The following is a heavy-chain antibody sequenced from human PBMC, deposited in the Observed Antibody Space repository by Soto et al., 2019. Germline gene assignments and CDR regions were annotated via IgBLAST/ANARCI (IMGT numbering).Heavy chain of an antibody. Sequence: VVSLILSCEVSGCIFSNNVMHWFRQAPGKGLEWVAFMSYDGSSKFVSDSVKCGFTISRDNSKNTLFLHMNNVRLEDTAMYYCAIVRVEDSHIDQWGQGTLVTVSS. CDR3: AIVRVEDSHIDQ. CDR1: GCIFSNNV. V-gene: IGHV3-30*06. J-gene: IGHJ5*02. CDR2: MSYDGSSK. D-gene: IGHD2-15*01.